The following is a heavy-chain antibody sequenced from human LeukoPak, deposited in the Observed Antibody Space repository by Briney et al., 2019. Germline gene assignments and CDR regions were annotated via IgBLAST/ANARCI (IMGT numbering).Heavy chain of an antibody. CDR1: GFTFSSYS. Sequence: GGSLRLSCAASGFTFSSYSMNWVRQAPGKGLEWVSSISSSSSYIYYADSVKGRFTISRDNAKNSLYLQMNSLRAEDTAVYYCAKDNDSSGYYYWFDYWGQGTLVTVSS. D-gene: IGHD3-22*01. V-gene: IGHV3-21*01. J-gene: IGHJ4*02. CDR2: ISSSSSYI. CDR3: AKDNDSSGYYYWFDY.